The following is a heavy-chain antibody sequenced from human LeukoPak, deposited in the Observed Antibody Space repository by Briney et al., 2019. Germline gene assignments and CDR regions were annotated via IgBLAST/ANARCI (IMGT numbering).Heavy chain of an antibody. CDR1: GGSISSYY. V-gene: IGHV4-4*07. CDR2: IYTSGST. D-gene: IGHD3-9*01. CDR3: ARGQYYDILTGCSQQRFDP. J-gene: IGHJ5*02. Sequence: SETLSLTCTVSGGSISSYYWSWIRQPAGKGLEWIGRIYTSGSTNYNPSLKSRVTMSVDTSKNQFSLKLSSVTAADTAVYYCARGQYYDILTGCSQQRFDPWGQGTLVTVSS.